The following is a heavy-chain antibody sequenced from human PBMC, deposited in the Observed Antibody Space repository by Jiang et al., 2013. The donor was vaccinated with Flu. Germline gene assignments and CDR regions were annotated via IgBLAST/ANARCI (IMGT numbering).Heavy chain of an antibody. D-gene: IGHD1-26*01. Sequence: LLKPSETLSLTCTVSGGSISSYYWSWIRQPPGKGLEWVGYIYYRGITNYNPSLKSRVTMSVDTSKNQFSLKLSSVTAADTAVYFCASGYNGSRKSAFDIWGQGTMVTVSS. J-gene: IGHJ3*02. CDR2: IYYRGIT. CDR3: ASGYNGSRKSAFDI. V-gene: IGHV4-59*01. CDR1: GGSISSYY.